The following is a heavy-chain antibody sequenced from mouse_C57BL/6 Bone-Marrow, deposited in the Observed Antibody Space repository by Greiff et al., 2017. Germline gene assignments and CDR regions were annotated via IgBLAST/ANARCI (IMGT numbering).Heavy chain of an antibody. Sequence: QVQLQQPGAELVKPGASVQMSCKASGYTFTSYWITWVKQRPGQGLEWIGDIYPGSGSTNYNEKFNSKATLTVDTSSSTAYMQLSSLTSEDSAVYYCARPYYSNYWYFDVWGTGTTVTVSS. J-gene: IGHJ1*03. CDR1: GYTFTSYW. V-gene: IGHV1-55*01. D-gene: IGHD2-5*01. CDR2: IYPGSGST. CDR3: ARPYYSNYWYFDV.